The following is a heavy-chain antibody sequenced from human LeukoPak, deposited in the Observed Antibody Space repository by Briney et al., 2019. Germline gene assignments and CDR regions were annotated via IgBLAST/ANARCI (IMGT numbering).Heavy chain of an antibody. Sequence: ASVKVSCKASGYTFTGYYMHWVRQAPGQGLEWMGWINPNSGGTSYAQKFQGRVTVTRDTSISTAYMELSRLRSDDTAVYYCARDRYSDYYYYMDVWGKGTTVTVSS. D-gene: IGHD1-1*01. CDR3: ARDRYSDYYYYMDV. CDR2: INPNSGGT. J-gene: IGHJ6*03. V-gene: IGHV1-2*02. CDR1: GYTFTGYY.